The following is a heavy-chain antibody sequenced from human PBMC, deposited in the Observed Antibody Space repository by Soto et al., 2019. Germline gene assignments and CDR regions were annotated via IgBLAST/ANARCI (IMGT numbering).Heavy chain of an antibody. J-gene: IGHJ4*02. D-gene: IGHD6-6*01. CDR2: INHSGST. V-gene: IGHV4-34*01. CDR1: GGSFSGYY. Sequence: SETLSLTCAVYGGSFSGYYWSWIRQPPGKGLEWIGEINHSGSTNYNPSLKSRVTISVDTSKNQFSLKLSSVTAADTAVYYCARDGAARNSSPLFDYWGQGTLVTVSS. CDR3: ARDGAARNSSPLFDY.